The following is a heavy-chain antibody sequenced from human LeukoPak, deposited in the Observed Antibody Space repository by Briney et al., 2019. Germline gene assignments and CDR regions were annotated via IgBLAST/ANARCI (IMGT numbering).Heavy chain of an antibody. Sequence: AGRSLRLSCAASGFTFSSYAMHWVRQAPGKGLEWVAVISYDGSNKYYADSVKGRFTISRDNSKNTLYLQMNSLRAEDTAVYYCAKAAYDFWSGYGSWGQGTLVTVSS. CDR2: ISYDGSNK. CDR1: GFTFSSYA. D-gene: IGHD3-3*01. V-gene: IGHV3-30*04. CDR3: AKAAYDFWSGYGS. J-gene: IGHJ5*02.